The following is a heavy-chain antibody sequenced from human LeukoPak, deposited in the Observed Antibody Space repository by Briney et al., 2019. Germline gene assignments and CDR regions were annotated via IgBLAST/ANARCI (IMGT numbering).Heavy chain of an antibody. V-gene: IGHV3-7*01. J-gene: IGHJ4*02. Sequence: GGSLRLSCAASGFTFSSYWMSWVRQAPGKGLEWVANIKQDGSEKYYVDSVKGRFTISRDNAKNSLYLQMNSLRAEDTAVYYCARGYSGYPTVVGDWGQGTLVTVSS. CDR1: GFTFSSYW. D-gene: IGHD5-12*01. CDR2: IKQDGSEK. CDR3: ARGYSGYPTVVGD.